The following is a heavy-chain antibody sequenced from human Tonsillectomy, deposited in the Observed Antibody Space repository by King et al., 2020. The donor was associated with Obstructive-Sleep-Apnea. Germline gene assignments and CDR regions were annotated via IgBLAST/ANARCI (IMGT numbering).Heavy chain of an antibody. CDR3: ARDRPPAFGSGSKNWFDP. D-gene: IGHD3-10*01. Sequence: VQLVESGAEVKKPGASVKVSCKASGYTFTDYYIHWVRQAPGQGLEWMGWISPNSGGTNYAQKFQGRVSMTRDTSISTTYMELSSLRSDDTAVYYCARDRPPAFGSGSKNWFDPWGHGTLVTVSS. V-gene: IGHV1-2*02. CDR2: ISPNSGGT. CDR1: GYTFTDYY. J-gene: IGHJ5*02.